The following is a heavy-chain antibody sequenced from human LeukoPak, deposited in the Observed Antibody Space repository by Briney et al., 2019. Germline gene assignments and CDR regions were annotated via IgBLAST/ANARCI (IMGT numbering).Heavy chain of an antibody. CDR1: GFSFSSFA. J-gene: IGHJ3*02. Sequence: GGSLRLSCAASGFSFSSFAMMWVRQAPGMGLELISAILSGGDVFFYGDSVRGRFTISRDDSTNTLSLQMNNLRADDSAVYYCARDPNGNYVGAFEMGGPGTTVTVSS. V-gene: IGHV3-23*01. CDR3: ARDPNGNYVGAFEM. D-gene: IGHD4-17*01. CDR2: ILSGGDVF.